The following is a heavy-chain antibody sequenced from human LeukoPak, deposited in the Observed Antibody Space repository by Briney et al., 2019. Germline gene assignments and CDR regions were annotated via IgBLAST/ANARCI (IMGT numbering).Heavy chain of an antibody. Sequence: GGSLRLSCAASGFTFSSYGMHWVRQAPGPGLERVAFIRFDGSNKYYADSVKGRFTISRDNSKNTLYLQMNSLRAEDTAVYYCAKDLSSWTTVTPYYFDYWGQRTLVTVSS. CDR2: IRFDGSNK. J-gene: IGHJ4*02. D-gene: IGHD4-17*01. CDR1: GFTFSSYG. V-gene: IGHV3-30*02. CDR3: AKDLSSWTTVTPYYFDY.